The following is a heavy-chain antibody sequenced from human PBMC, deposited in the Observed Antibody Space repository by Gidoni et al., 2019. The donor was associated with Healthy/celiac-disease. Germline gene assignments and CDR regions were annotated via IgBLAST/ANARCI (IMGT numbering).Heavy chain of an antibody. CDR3: ARLGYSYGYRFAFDI. CDR1: GYSFTSYW. J-gene: IGHJ3*02. CDR2: ISPGDSDT. V-gene: IGHV5-51*03. D-gene: IGHD5-18*01. Sequence: EVQLVQSGAEVKKPGESLKISCKGSGYSFTSYWIVWVRQMPGKGLEWMGIISPGDSDTRYSPSFQGQVTISADKSISTAYLQWSSLKASDTAMYYCARLGYSYGYRFAFDIWGQGTMVTVSS.